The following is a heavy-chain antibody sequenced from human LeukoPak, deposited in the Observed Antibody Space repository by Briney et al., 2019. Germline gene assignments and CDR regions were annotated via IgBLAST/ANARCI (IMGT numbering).Heavy chain of an antibody. CDR1: GWSFSGYY. Sequence: PSETLSLTCAVYGWSFSGYYWSWIRQPPGKGLEWIGEINHSGSTNYNPSLKSRVTISVDTSKNQFSLKLSSVTAADTAVYYCARDRGFSRYNWFDPWGQGTLVTVSS. CDR3: ARDRGFSRYNWFDP. CDR2: INHSGST. J-gene: IGHJ5*02. V-gene: IGHV4-34*01.